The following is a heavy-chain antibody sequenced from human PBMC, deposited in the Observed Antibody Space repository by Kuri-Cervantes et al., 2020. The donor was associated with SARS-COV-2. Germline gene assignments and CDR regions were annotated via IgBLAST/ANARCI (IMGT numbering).Heavy chain of an antibody. J-gene: IGHJ4*02. CDR1: GYSISRGYF. V-gene: IGHV4-38-2*02. CDR3: VRERDGFDY. Sequence: SETLSLTCEVSGYSISRGYFWAWIRQPPGKGLEWIANIYYSGNSDYNPSFRSRVSVSVDTSKNQFSLKLSSVTAADTAVYYCVRERDGFDYWGQGTLVTVSS. CDR2: IYYSGNS.